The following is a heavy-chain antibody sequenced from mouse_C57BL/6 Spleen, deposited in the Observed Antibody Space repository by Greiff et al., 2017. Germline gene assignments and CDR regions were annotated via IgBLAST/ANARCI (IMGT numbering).Heavy chain of an antibody. V-gene: IGHV1-81*01. CDR2: IYPRSGNT. CDR3: ASRLRRDAWFAY. Sequence: QVHVKQSGAELARPGASVKLSCKASGYTFTSYGISWVKQRTGQGLEWIGEIYPRSGNTYYNEKFKGKATLTADKSSSTAYMELRSLTSEDSAVYFGASRLRRDAWFAYWGQGTLVTVSA. D-gene: IGHD2-4*01. CDR1: GYTFTSYG. J-gene: IGHJ3*01.